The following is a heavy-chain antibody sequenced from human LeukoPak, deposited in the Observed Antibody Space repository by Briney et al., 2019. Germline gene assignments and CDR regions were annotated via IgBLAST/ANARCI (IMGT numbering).Heavy chain of an antibody. CDR2: IKSKTDGGTT. V-gene: IGHV3-15*01. J-gene: IGHJ5*02. Sequence: PGGSLRLSCAASGFTFSNAWMSWVRQAPGKGLEWVGRIKSKTDGGTTDYAAPVKGRFTISRNDSKNTLYLQMNSLKTEDTAVYYCTTGHGYSGYEGGNWLDPWGQGTLVTVSS. D-gene: IGHD5-12*01. CDR3: TTGHGYSGYEGGNWLDP. CDR1: GFTFSNAW.